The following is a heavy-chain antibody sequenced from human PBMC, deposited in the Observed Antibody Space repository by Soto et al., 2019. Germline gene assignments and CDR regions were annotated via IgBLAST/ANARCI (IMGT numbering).Heavy chain of an antibody. J-gene: IGHJ3*02. CDR2: INPNSGGT. CDR1: GYPFTCYY. Sequence: GASVKVSCTASGYPFTCYYMHWVRHAPEQGREWMGWINPNSGGTNYGQKFQGWVTMTRDTSTSTAYMELRRLRSDGTAVYYCARGIVVVPDAWETDAFDIWGQGTMVTVSS. CDR3: ARGIVVVPDAWETDAFDI. D-gene: IGHD2-2*01. V-gene: IGHV1-2*04.